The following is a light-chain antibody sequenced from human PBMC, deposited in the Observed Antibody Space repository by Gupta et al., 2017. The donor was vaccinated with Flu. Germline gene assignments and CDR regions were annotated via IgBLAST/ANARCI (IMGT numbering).Light chain of an antibody. CDR1: CTNVGNQA. J-gene: IGLJ2*01. CDR2: RNN. V-gene: IGLV10-54*04. Sequence: TQTPSVSTGSRHPAPLTCTGHCTNVGNQAAAWLQQHQGHPPKLLSYRNNNRPSGISERFSASRSGNTASLTITGLQPEDEADYYCSAGDSSRTDPVFGGGTKLTVL. CDR3: SAGDSSRTDPV.